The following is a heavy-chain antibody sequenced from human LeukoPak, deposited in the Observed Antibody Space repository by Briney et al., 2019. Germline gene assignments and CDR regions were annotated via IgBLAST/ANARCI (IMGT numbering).Heavy chain of an antibody. CDR3: ARDFVY. CDR2: ISVDGTNQ. V-gene: IGHV3-30*04. J-gene: IGHJ4*02. CDR1: GYMFSNYA. Sequence: GGSLRLSCAASGYMFSNYAMNWVRQSADKGLKWVAIISVDGTNQQYADSVKGRFTISRDNSNNMLFLQMRSLRREDTAVYYCARDFVYWGQGTLVTVSS.